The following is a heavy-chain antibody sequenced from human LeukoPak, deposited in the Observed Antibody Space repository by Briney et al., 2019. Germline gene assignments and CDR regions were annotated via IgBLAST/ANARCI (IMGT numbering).Heavy chain of an antibody. Sequence: NSSETLSLTCAVYGGSFSGYYWSWIRQPPGKGLEWIGEINHSGSTNYNPSLKSRVTISVDTSKNQFSLKLSSVTAADTAVYYCARGPVAGTLNFDYWGQGTLVTVSS. D-gene: IGHD6-19*01. V-gene: IGHV4-34*01. J-gene: IGHJ4*02. CDR2: INHSGST. CDR1: GGSFSGYY. CDR3: ARGPVAGTLNFDY.